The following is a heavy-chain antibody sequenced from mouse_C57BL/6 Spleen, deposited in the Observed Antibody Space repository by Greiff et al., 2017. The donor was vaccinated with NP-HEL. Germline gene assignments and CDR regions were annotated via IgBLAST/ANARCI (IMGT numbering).Heavy chain of an antibody. J-gene: IGHJ4*01. V-gene: IGHV2-2*01. Sequence: LQATGPGLVQPSQSLSITCTVSGFSLTSYGVHWVRQSPGKGLEWLGVIWSGGSTDYNAAFISRLSISKDNSKSQVFFKMNSLQADDTAIYYCARNLYYYGSSSYYAMDYWGQGTSVTVSS. D-gene: IGHD1-1*01. CDR3: ARNLYYYGSSSYYAMDY. CDR1: GFSLTSYG. CDR2: IWSGGST.